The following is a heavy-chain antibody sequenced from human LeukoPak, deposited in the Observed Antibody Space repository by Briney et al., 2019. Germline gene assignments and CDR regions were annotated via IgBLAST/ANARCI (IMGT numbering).Heavy chain of an antibody. CDR1: GFTFDDYA. Sequence: GRSLRLSCAASGFTFDDYAMHWVRQAPGKGLEWVSGTSWNSGSIGYADSVKGRFTISRDNAKNSLYLQMNSLRAEDTALYYCAKDRGTGLWYFDLWGRGTLVTVSS. CDR3: AKDRGTGLWYFDL. CDR2: TSWNSGSI. V-gene: IGHV3-9*01. D-gene: IGHD1-14*01. J-gene: IGHJ2*01.